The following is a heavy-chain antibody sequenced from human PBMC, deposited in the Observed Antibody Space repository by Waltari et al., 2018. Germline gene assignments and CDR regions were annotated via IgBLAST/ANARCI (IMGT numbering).Heavy chain of an antibody. CDR3: ARVPGISVAGSDS. Sequence: QVQLVQSGAELKKSGASVKVSCKTSGYSFSDYDINWVRQATGQGLEWMGWMNPKNGNTGYANKFQGRVTITSDTSTETVYMELSSLRVDDTAVYYCARVPGISVAGSDSWGQGTLVTVSS. V-gene: IGHV1-8*03. CDR1: GYSFSDYD. J-gene: IGHJ4*02. D-gene: IGHD6-19*01. CDR2: MNPKNGNT.